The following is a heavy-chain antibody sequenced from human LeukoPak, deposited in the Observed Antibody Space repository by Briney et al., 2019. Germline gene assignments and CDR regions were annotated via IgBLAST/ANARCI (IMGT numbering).Heavy chain of an antibody. CDR3: ARGAPRRGIVVTSNIWFDP. CDR2: MNPNTGNA. J-gene: IGHJ5*02. Sequence: ASVKVSCKASGYTFSDYDINWVRQATGQGLEWMGWMNPNTGNAGYAQKFQGRVIMTRDTPMSTAYLEMNSLTSEDTAIFYCARGAPRRGIVVTSNIWFDPWGQGTLVTVSS. V-gene: IGHV1-8*02. D-gene: IGHD3-22*01. CDR1: GYTFSDYD.